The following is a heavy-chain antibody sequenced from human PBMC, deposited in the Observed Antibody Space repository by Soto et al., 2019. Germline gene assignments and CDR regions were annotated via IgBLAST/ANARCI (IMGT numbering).Heavy chain of an antibody. D-gene: IGHD6-6*01. Sequence: GESLKICYKGFGYSFTSYWISWVRQMPGKGLEWMGRIDPSDSYTNYSPSFQGHVTISADKSISTAYLQWSSLKASDTAMYYCAMSSSSSGIDYWGQGTLVTVSS. J-gene: IGHJ4*02. CDR3: AMSSSSSGIDY. CDR1: GYSFTSYW. V-gene: IGHV5-10-1*01. CDR2: IDPSDSYT.